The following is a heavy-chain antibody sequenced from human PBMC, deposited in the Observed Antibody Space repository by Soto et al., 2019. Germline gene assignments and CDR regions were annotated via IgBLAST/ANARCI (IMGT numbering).Heavy chain of an antibody. Sequence: EVQLLESGGGLEQPGGSLRLSCAVSGLTVSSNGMTWVRQAPAKGLEWVSAISDTGDTTYYTDSVKGWFTISRDNSKNTVYLQMNSLRAEDTAVYYCAKCRAGSCYSPCDYWGQGTLVIVSS. CDR1: GLTVSSNG. V-gene: IGHV3-23*01. CDR3: AKCRAGSCYSPCDY. J-gene: IGHJ4*02. D-gene: IGHD2-15*01. CDR2: ISDTGDTT.